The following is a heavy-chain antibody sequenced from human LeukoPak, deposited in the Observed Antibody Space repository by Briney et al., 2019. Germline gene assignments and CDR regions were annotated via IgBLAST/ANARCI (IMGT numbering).Heavy chain of an antibody. D-gene: IGHD3-22*01. CDR1: GYTFTNYT. Sequence: ASVKVSCKASGYTFTNYTMNWVRQAPGQGLEWMGWVNTNTGIPTYAQGFTGRFVFSSDTSVSTTYLQIGSLKAEDTAVYYCARGHDTTGYFSYWGQGTLVTVSS. V-gene: IGHV7-4-1*01. CDR2: VNTNTGIP. J-gene: IGHJ4*02. CDR3: ARGHDTTGYFSY.